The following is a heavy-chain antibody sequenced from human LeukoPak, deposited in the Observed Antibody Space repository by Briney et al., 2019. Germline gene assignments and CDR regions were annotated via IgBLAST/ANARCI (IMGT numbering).Heavy chain of an antibody. D-gene: IGHD3-10*01. V-gene: IGHV4-39*01. CDR2: IYYSGST. Sequence: PSETLSLTCTVSGGSISSSGYYWGWIRQPPGKGLEWIGSIYYSGSTYYTPSLKSRVTISVDTSENQFSLKLNSVTAADTAVYYCARGSYFYGSGSFMGSDYWGQGTLVTVSS. J-gene: IGHJ4*02. CDR3: ARGSYFYGSGSFMGSDY. CDR1: GGSISSSGYY.